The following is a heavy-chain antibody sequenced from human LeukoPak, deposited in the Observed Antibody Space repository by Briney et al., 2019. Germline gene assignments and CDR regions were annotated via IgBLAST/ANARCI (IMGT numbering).Heavy chain of an antibody. CDR3: ATSERWFSPPSEGY. CDR1: GYTLTELS. D-gene: IGHD5-18*01. Sequence: ASVKVSCKVSGYTLTELSMHWVRQAPGKGLERMGGFDPEDGETIYAQKFQGRVTMTEDTSTDTAYMELSSLRSEDTAVYYCATSERWFSPPSEGYWGQGTLVTVSS. CDR2: FDPEDGET. V-gene: IGHV1-24*01. J-gene: IGHJ4*02.